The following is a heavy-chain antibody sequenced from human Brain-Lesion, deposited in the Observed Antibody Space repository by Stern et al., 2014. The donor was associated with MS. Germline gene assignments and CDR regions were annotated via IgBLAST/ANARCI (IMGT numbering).Heavy chain of an antibody. D-gene: IGHD1-14*01. CDR3: GRELPDHNAFDI. Sequence: QLQLQESGPGLVKPSGTLSLTCAVSGGPISSSNWCCWVRQSPGKGLQWFGERFHSGGTKNNPSFERRVILSAVKSKNHYSLTLSYVAAADKAVYYCGRELPDHNAFDIWGQGTMVTVSS. V-gene: IGHV4-4*02. J-gene: IGHJ3*02. CDR1: GGPISSSNW. CDR2: RFHSGGT.